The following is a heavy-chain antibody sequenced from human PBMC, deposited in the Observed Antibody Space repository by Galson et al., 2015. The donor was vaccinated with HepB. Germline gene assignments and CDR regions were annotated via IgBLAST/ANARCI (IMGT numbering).Heavy chain of an antibody. Sequence: SVKVSCKASGYTFTSYGISWVRQAPGQGLEWMAWINPNSGGTNYAQKFQGRVTMTRDTSSSTAYTELRRLTSDDTAVYYCARAVPGHYYYYMDVWGKGTTVTVSS. CDR2: INPNSGGT. D-gene: IGHD3-10*01. CDR3: ARAVPGHYYYYMDV. CDR1: GYTFTSYG. J-gene: IGHJ6*03. V-gene: IGHV1-2*02.